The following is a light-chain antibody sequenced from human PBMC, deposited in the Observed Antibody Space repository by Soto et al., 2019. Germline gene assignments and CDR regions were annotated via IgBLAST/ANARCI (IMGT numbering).Light chain of an antibody. V-gene: IGKV1-5*01. CDR2: DAS. J-gene: IGKJ1*01. CDR1: QSISSW. Sequence: SPSTLSASVGDRVTITCRASQSISSWLAWYQQKPGKAPKVLIYDASTLESGVPSRFSGGGSGTEFTLTITCLQPDDFATYYCQEYTTYSRTFGQGTKVDIK. CDR3: QEYTTYSRT.